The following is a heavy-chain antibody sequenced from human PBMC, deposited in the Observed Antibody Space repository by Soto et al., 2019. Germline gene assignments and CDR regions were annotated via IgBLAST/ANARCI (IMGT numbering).Heavy chain of an antibody. Sequence: GGSLRLSCAASGFTFSTYWMSWVRQAPGKGLEWVANIKQDGGEKYYLDSVKGRFTISRDNAKNSLYLQMNSLRAEDTAVYYCARETSAAWPYYLDYWGQGPLVTVSS. J-gene: IGHJ4*02. D-gene: IGHD3-10*01. CDR2: IKQDGGEK. CDR1: GFTFSTYW. CDR3: ARETSAAWPYYLDY. V-gene: IGHV3-7*01.